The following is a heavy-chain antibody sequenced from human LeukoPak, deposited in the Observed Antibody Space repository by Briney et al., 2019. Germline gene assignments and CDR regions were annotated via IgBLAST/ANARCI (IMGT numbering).Heavy chain of an antibody. D-gene: IGHD6-6*01. V-gene: IGHV4-4*07. J-gene: IGHJ3*02. CDR3: ARLREYKESFDM. CDR2: NYISGST. CDR1: VHFIRKYY. Sequence: PSETQSLTCTVWVHFIRKYYWRWMRQPARKGREWIGHNYISGSTRGCTDYNPSLNLRVTMSEHNSMNQISQKVNSAPAHDTAGYYCARLREYKESFDMWGEGTMVTVSS.